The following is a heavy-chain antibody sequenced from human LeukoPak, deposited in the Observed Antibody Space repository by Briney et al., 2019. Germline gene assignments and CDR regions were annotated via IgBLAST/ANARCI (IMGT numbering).Heavy chain of an antibody. CDR2: IIPILGIA. CDR3: ARAIVVVPAAMGWFDP. CDR1: GGTFSSYT. V-gene: IGHV1-69*02. D-gene: IGHD2-2*01. Sequence: VKVSCKASGGTFSSYTISWVRQAPGQGLEWMGRIIPILGIANYAQKFQGRVTITADKSTSTAYMELSSLRSEDTAVYYCARAIVVVPAAMGWFDPWGQGTLVTVSS. J-gene: IGHJ5*02.